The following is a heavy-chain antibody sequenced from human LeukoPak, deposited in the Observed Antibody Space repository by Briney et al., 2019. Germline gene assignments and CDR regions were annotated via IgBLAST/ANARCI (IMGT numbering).Heavy chain of an antibody. J-gene: IGHJ6*02. D-gene: IGHD2-15*01. CDR3: ARGLLTSWVDYYYYGMDV. CDR2: ISSSSSYI. V-gene: IGHV3-21*01. Sequence: GGSLRLSCAASGFTFSSYSMNWVRQAPGKGLEWVSSISSSSSYIYYADSVKGRFTISRDNAKNSLYLQMNSLRAEDTAVYYCARGLLTSWVDYYYYGMDVWGQGTTVTVSS. CDR1: GFTFSSYS.